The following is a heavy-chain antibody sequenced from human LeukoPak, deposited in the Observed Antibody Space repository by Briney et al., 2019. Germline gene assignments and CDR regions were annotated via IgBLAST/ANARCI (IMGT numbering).Heavy chain of an antibody. CDR2: IWYDGSNK. V-gene: IGHV3-33*01. J-gene: IGHJ4*02. CDR3: ARTRVKGYYFDY. CDR1: GFTLSSYG. D-gene: IGHD4-23*01. Sequence: GGSLRLSCAASGFTLSSYGMHWVRQAPGKGLEWVAVIWYDGSNKYYADSVKGRFTISRDNSKNTLYLQMNSLRAEDTAVYYCARTRVKGYYFDYWGQGTLVTVSS.